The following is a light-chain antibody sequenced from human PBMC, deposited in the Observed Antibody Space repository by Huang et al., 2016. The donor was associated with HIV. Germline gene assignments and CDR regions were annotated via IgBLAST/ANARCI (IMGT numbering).Light chain of an antibody. CDR2: LGA. CDR3: MQGPQTPWT. Sequence: DIVMTQSPLSLPVTPGEPASISCRSSQSLLRSDGFHHLDWYLQRPGQSPQLLIYLGAHRASGAPDRCSGSGSGTDFTLKISRVEAEDVGVYYCMQGPQTPWTFGQGTKVEIK. V-gene: IGKV2-28*01. CDR1: QSLLRSDGFHH. J-gene: IGKJ1*01.